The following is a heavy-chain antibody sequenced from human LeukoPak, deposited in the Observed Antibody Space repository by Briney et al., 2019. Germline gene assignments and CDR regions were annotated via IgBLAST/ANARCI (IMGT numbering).Heavy chain of an antibody. V-gene: IGHV1-18*01. Sequence: ASVKVSCKASGYTFTSYGISWVRQAPGQGLEWMGWISAYNGNTNYAQKLQGRVTTTTDTSTSTAYMELRSLRSDDTAVYYCARDARGDSSVHSSGPFDYWGQGTLVTVSS. J-gene: IGHJ4*02. CDR3: ARDARGDSSVHSSGPFDY. D-gene: IGHD6-19*01. CDR2: ISAYNGNT. CDR1: GYTFTSYG.